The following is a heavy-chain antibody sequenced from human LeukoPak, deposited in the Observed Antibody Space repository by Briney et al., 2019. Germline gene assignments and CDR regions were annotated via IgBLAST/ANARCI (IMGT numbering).Heavy chain of an antibody. CDR2: IYHSGST. J-gene: IGHJ3*02. D-gene: IGHD2-15*01. Sequence: SETLSLTCTVSGGSISSGGYYWSWIRQPPGKGLEWIGYIYHSGSTYYNPSLKSRVTISVGTSKNQFSLKLSSVTAANTAVYYCARLNPASRAFDIWGQGTMVTVSS. CDR1: GGSISSGGYY. CDR3: ARLNPASRAFDI. V-gene: IGHV4-30-2*01.